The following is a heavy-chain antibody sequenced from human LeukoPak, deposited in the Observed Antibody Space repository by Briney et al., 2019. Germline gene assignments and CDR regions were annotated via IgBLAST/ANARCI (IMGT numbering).Heavy chain of an antibody. CDR3: ARDQGEVDTTYVAI. D-gene: IGHD5-18*01. V-gene: IGHV1-2*02. J-gene: IGHJ4*02. CDR2: INTNSGGT. CDR1: GYTFTGYY. Sequence: ASVKVSCNASGYTFTGYYMHWVRQAPAQGIEWMGWINTNSGGTNYAEKLQGRVTMTRDTSISTAYMELSRLRSDDTAVYYCARDQGEVDTTYVAIWGQGTLVTVSS.